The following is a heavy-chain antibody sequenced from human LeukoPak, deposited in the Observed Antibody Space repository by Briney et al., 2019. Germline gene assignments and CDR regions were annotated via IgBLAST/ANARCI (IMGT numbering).Heavy chain of an antibody. V-gene: IGHV3-13*01. J-gene: IGHJ3*02. D-gene: IGHD3-22*01. CDR2: IGTAGDT. Sequence: GGSLRLSCAASGFTFSSYDMHWVRQATGKGLGWVSAIGTAGDTYYPGSVKGRFTIFRENAKNSLYLQMNSLRAGDTAVYYCARGKGARYYYDSSGIDAFDIWGQGTMVTVSS. CDR1: GFTFSSYD. CDR3: ARGKGARYYYDSSGIDAFDI.